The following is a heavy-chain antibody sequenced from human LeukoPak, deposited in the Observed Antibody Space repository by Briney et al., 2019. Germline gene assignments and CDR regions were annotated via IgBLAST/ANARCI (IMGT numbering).Heavy chain of an antibody. CDR2: INPNSGGT. D-gene: IGHD3-16*01. CDR3: ARWGTGPSGYFDY. Sequence: ASVKVSCKASGYTFTGYYTHWVRQAPGQGLEWMGWINPNSGGTNYAQKFQGRVTMTRDTSISTAYMELSRLRSDDTAVYYCARWGTGPSGYFDYWGQGTLVTVSS. CDR1: GYTFTGYY. J-gene: IGHJ4*02. V-gene: IGHV1-2*02.